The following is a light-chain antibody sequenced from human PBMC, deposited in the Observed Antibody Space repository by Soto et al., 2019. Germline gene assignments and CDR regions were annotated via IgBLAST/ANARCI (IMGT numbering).Light chain of an antibody. CDR2: KAS. Sequence: DIQMTQSPSSLSASVGDRVTITCRASQSITSWLAWYQQKPGKAPKLLIYKASSLESGVPSRFSGSGSGTEFTLTISSLQPDDFAVYYCQQYGGSRTFGQGTKVEIK. V-gene: IGKV1-5*03. J-gene: IGKJ1*01. CDR3: QQYGGSRT. CDR1: QSITSW.